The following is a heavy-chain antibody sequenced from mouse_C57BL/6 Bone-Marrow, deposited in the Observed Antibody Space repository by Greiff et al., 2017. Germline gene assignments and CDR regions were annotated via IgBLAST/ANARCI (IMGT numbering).Heavy chain of an antibody. V-gene: IGHV1-26*01. Sequence: VQLQQSGPELVKPGASVKISCKASGYTFTDYYMNWVKQSHGQSLEWIGDINPNNGGTSYNQKFKGKATLTVDKSSSAAYMALRSLTSEDSAVYYCARQLRYYFDYWGQGTTLTVSS. CDR2: INPNNGGT. J-gene: IGHJ2*01. D-gene: IGHD3-2*02. CDR3: ARQLRYYFDY. CDR1: GYTFTDYY.